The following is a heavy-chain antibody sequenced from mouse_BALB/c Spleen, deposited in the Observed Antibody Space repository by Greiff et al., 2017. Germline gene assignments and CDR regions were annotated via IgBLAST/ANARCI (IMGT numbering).Heavy chain of an antibody. J-gene: IGHJ4*01. CDR2: ISSGGST. D-gene: IGHD2-3*01. CDR3: ARCYDGYLGAMDY. CDR1: GFTFSSYA. V-gene: IGHV5-6-5*01. Sequence: EVKLMESGGGLVKPGGSLKLSCAASGFTFSSYAMSWVRQTPEKRLEWVASISSGGSTYYPDSVKGRFTISRDNARNILYLQMSSLRSEDTAMYYCARCYDGYLGAMDYWGQGTSVTVSS.